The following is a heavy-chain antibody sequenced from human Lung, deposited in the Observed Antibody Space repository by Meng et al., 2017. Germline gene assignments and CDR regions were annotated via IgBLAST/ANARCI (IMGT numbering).Heavy chain of an antibody. J-gene: IGHJ4*02. CDR2: IKSKTDGETT. CDR3: QWLSTHPPDC. V-gene: IGHV3-15*01. Sequence: EVQRVESGGGLVEPGGSLRLSCATSGFTFSNAWMSWVRQTPGKGLEWLGRIKSKTDGETTDYAAPVKGRFSISRDDAKNTLYLQMNSLKTEDTAVYYCQWLSTHPPDCWGQGTLVTVSS. CDR1: GFTFSNAW. D-gene: IGHD3-22*01.